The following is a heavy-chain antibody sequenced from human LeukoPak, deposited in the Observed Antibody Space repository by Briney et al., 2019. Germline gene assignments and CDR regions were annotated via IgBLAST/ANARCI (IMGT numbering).Heavy chain of an antibody. V-gene: IGHV1-8*01. J-gene: IGHJ4*02. CDR1: GCTFTSYD. Sequence: GASVKVSCKASGCTFTSYDINWVRQATGQGLEWMGWMNPNSGNTGYAQKFQGRVTMTRNTSISTAYMELSSLRPEDTAVYYCARGRGIAARSRYYFDYWGQGTLVTVSS. CDR3: ARGRGIAARSRYYFDY. D-gene: IGHD6-6*01. CDR2: MNPNSGNT.